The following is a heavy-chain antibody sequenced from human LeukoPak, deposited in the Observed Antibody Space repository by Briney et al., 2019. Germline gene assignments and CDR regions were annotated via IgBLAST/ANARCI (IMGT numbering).Heavy chain of an antibody. CDR1: GGSISSSSYY. D-gene: IGHD1-26*01. J-gene: IGHJ4*02. CDR3: ARHRVGATPFDY. Sequence: PSETLSLTCTVSGGSISSSSYYWGWIRQPPGKGLEWNGSIYYSGSTYYNPSLKSRVTISVDTSKNQFSLKLSSVTAADTAVYYCARHRVGATPFDYWGQGTLVTVSS. V-gene: IGHV4-39*01. CDR2: IYYSGST.